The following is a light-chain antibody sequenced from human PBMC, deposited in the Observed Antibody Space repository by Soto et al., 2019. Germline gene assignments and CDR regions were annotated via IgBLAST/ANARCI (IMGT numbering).Light chain of an antibody. V-gene: IGLV2-14*01. CDR3: SSYSSSSPLGHVI. Sequence: QSALTQPASVSGSPGQSITISCTGTSSDVGGYNYVSWYQQHPGKAPKPMIYEVSNRPPGISNRFSGSKSGNTASLTISGLQAEDEADYYCSSYSSSSPLGHVIFGGGTKLTVL. J-gene: IGLJ2*01. CDR1: SSDVGGYNY. CDR2: EVS.